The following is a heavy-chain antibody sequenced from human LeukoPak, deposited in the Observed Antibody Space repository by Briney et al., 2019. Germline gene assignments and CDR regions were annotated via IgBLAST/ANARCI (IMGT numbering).Heavy chain of an antibody. D-gene: IGHD6-13*01. Sequence: GGSLRLSCAASGFTFSSYGMHWVRQAPGEGLGWVAVISYDGSNKYYADSVKGRCTISRDNSKNTLSPPLNSLRAEDTAVYSCARTLSSSWSDYYYYGMDVWGKGTTVTASS. J-gene: IGHJ6*01. CDR2: ISYDGSNK. CDR1: GFTFSSYG. CDR3: ARTLSSSWSDYYYYGMDV. V-gene: IGHV3-30*03.